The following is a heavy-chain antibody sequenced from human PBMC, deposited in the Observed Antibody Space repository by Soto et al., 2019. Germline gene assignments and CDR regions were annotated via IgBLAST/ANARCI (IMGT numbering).Heavy chain of an antibody. D-gene: IGHD3-3*01. Sequence: ASVKVSCKASGYTFTGYYIHWVRQAPGQGLEWMGWINPNGGGTNYAQKFQDWVTMTRDTSISTAYMELSRPKSDDTAVYYCARVATIFGVVPDYWGQGTLVTVSS. V-gene: IGHV1-2*04. J-gene: IGHJ4*02. CDR1: GYTFTGYY. CDR2: INPNGGGT. CDR3: ARVATIFGVVPDY.